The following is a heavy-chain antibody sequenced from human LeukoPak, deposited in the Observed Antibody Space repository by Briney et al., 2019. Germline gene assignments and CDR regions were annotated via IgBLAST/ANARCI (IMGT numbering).Heavy chain of an antibody. V-gene: IGHV1-2*02. CDR2: INPNSGGT. J-gene: IGHJ4*02. D-gene: IGHD6-13*01. CDR1: GYTFTGYY. CDR3: ARDYSSSWYLPDY. Sequence: ASVKVSRKASGYTFTGYYMHWVRQAPGQGLEWMGWINPNSGGTNYAQKFQGRVTMTRDTSISTAYMELSRLRSDDTAVYYCARDYSSSWYLPDYWGQGTLVTVSS.